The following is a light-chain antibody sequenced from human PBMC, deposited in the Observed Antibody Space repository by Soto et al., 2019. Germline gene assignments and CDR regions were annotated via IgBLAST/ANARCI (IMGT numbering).Light chain of an antibody. CDR2: GAS. V-gene: IGKV3-20*01. Sequence: IVLTQSPGTLSLSPGERATLSCRASQTVSSSSLAWYQQKPGQAPRLLIYGASSRATGIPARFSGSGSGTDFTLTISRLEPEDFAVYYCQQSGSSPTWTFGQGTTVEIK. J-gene: IGKJ1*01. CDR1: QTVSSSS. CDR3: QQSGSSPTWT.